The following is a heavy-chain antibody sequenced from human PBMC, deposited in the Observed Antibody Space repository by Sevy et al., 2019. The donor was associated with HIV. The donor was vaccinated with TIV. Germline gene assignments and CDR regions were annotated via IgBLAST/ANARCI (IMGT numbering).Heavy chain of an antibody. Sequence: ASVNVSCKASGHTLTDLSMHWVRQAPGKGVEWIGRFDREDGERLYAQKFQGRVTLTKDTSTDTAYMELSSLRSEDTAVYYCSATREYYSDSYGYFDYWGQGTLVTVSS. D-gene: IGHD3-22*01. CDR1: GHTLTDLS. J-gene: IGHJ4*02. V-gene: IGHV1-24*01. CDR2: FDREDGER. CDR3: SATREYYSDSYGYFDY.